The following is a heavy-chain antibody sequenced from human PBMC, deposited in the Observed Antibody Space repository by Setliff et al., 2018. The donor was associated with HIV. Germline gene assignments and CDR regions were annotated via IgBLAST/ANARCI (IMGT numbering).Heavy chain of an antibody. CDR1: GGSISSYY. V-gene: IGHV4-59*01. Sequence: PSETLSLTCIVSGGSISSYYWSWIRQPPGKGLEWIGSIFYSGSTDYNPSLKSRVTISIDTSKNQFSLKLSSVTAADTAVYYCARHYYDNTPPYFDYWGQGTLVTVSS. CDR3: ARHYYDNTPPYFDY. D-gene: IGHD3-22*01. CDR2: IFYSGST. J-gene: IGHJ4*02.